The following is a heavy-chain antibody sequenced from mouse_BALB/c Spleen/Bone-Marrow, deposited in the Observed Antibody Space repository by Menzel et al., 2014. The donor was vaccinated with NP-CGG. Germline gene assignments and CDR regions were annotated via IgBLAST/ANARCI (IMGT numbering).Heavy chain of an antibody. Sequence: EVKVVESGGGLVKPGGSLKLSRAASGFTFSSYGMSWVRQAPEKRLEWVATISGGGSYTYYPDSVKGRFTISRDNAKNNLYLQMSSLRSEDTALYYCARGHYRYDAYAMDYWGQGTSVTVSS. D-gene: IGHD2-14*01. V-gene: IGHV5-9-2*01. CDR3: ARGHYRYDAYAMDY. CDR1: GFTFSSYG. CDR2: ISGGGSYT. J-gene: IGHJ4*01.